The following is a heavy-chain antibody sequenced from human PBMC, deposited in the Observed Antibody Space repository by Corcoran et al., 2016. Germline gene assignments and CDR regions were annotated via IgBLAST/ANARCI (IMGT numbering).Heavy chain of an antibody. V-gene: IGHV4-31*03. CDR1: GGSISSGGYY. J-gene: IGHJ4*02. CDR2: IYYSGST. D-gene: IGHD2-2*01. Sequence: QVQLQESGPGLVKPSQTLSLTSTVSGGSISSGGYYWSWIRQHPGKGLEWIGYIYYSGSTYYNPSLKSRVTISVDTSNNQFSLELSSVTAADTAVYYCAREALPTYYFDYWGQGTLVTVSS. CDR3: AREALPTYYFDY.